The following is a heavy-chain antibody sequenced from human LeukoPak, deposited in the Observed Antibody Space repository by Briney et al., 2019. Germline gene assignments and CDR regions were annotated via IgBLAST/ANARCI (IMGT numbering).Heavy chain of an antibody. Sequence: GGSLRLSCAASGFTFRNYPMNWVRRAPGKGLEWVSVLNPSGSSTYYADSVEGRFTTSRDNAKNTLYLQMTSLRGEDSAVYYCARGGKGPGTFDIWGQGTMVTHSS. CDR3: ARGGKGPGTFDI. CDR2: LNPSGSST. D-gene: IGHD6-25*01. CDR1: GFTFRNYP. V-gene: IGHV3-23*05. J-gene: IGHJ3*02.